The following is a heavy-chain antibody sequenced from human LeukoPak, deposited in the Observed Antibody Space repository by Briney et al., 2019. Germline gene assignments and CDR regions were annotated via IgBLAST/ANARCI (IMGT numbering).Heavy chain of an antibody. J-gene: IGHJ6*03. V-gene: IGHV4-61*02. CDR2: IYTSGST. CDR3: ARDYGSGSYASVYYYYYYMDV. D-gene: IGHD3-10*01. Sequence: SETLSLTCTVSGGSISSGSYYWSWIRQPAGKGLEWIGRIYTSGSTNYNPSLKSRVTISVDTSKNQFSLKLSSVTAADTAVYYCARDYGSGSYASVYYYYYYMDVWGKGTTVTISS. CDR1: GGSISSGSYY.